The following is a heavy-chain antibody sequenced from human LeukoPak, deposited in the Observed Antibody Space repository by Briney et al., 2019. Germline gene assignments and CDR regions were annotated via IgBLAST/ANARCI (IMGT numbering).Heavy chain of an antibody. CDR2: IYSCGSA. D-gene: IGHD3-22*01. J-gene: IGHJ4*02. CDR1: GGSISSYY. CDR3: ARNYYDTNGYYSGFDY. V-gene: IGHV4-4*07. Sequence: SETLSLTCIVSGGSISSYYWSWIRQPAGKGLEWIGRIYSCGSANYNPSLKSQVSMSVDTSKNQFSLKLNSVTAADTAVYYCARNYYDTNGYYSGFDYWGQGTLVTVSS.